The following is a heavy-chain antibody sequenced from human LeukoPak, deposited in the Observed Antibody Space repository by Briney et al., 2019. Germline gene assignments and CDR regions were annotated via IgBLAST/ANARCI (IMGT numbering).Heavy chain of an antibody. CDR1: GFTFSSYA. V-gene: IGHV3-30-3*01. D-gene: IGHD3-3*01. CDR3: ARDLLPVYDFWSGLPDY. J-gene: IGHJ4*02. Sequence: GGSLRLSCAASGFTFSSYAMHWVRQAPGKGLEWVAVISYDGSNKYYADSVKGRFTIPRDNSKNTLYLQMNSLRAEDTAVYYCARDLLPVYDFWSGLPDYWGQGTLVTVSS. CDR2: ISYDGSNK.